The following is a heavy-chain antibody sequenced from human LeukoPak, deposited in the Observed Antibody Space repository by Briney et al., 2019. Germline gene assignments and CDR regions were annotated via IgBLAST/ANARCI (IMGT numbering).Heavy chain of an antibody. CDR1: GGSISSSSYY. Sequence: SETLSLTCTVSGGSISSSSYYWGWIRQPPGKGLEWIGSIYYSGSTYYNPSLKSRVTISVDTSKNQFSLKLSSVTAADTAVYYCARDRRVSWDVLSFFDNWGQGTLVTVSS. J-gene: IGHJ4*02. CDR3: ARDRRVSWDVLSFFDN. CDR2: IYYSGST. D-gene: IGHD1-26*01. V-gene: IGHV4-39*07.